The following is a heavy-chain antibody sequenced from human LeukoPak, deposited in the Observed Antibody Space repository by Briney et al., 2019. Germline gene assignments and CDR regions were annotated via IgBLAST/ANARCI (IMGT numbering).Heavy chain of an antibody. CDR1: SGSISSSNYF. CDR3: ARQLYSSATV. D-gene: IGHD6-25*01. CDR2: IYYSGST. V-gene: IGHV4-39*01. J-gene: IGHJ6*02. Sequence: KPSETLSLTCTVSSGSISSSNYFWGWIRQPPGKGLEWIGNIYYSGSTYYNPSLKSRVTISVDTSKNQFSLQLSSVTVADTAVYYCARQLYSSATVWGQGTTVTVSS.